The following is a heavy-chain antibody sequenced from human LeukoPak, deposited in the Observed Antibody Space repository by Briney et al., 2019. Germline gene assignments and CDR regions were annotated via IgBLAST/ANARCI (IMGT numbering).Heavy chain of an antibody. D-gene: IGHD3-3*01. V-gene: IGHV3-33*01. CDR1: GFTFSYYG. CDR2: IWYDGSNK. Sequence: GGSLRLSCAASGFTFSYYGFHWVRQAPDKGLEWVALIWYDGSNKYYADSVKGRFTISRDNSKNTLYLQMNSLRAEDTAVYYCASPTYYDFWSGYYPYYYYGMDVWGQGTTVTVSS. J-gene: IGHJ6*02. CDR3: ASPTYYDFWSGYYPYYYYGMDV.